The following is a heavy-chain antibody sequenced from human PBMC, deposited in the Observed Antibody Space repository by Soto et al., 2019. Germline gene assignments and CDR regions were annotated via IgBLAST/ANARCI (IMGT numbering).Heavy chain of an antibody. V-gene: IGHV1-69*12. Sequence: QFQLVQSGAEVRKPGSSLKGSCKASGGTFSSYAIIWVRQAPVQGLEWMGGIIPIFGTANYSQKFQGRVTITADEYTSTAYMELSSLRSEATAVYYCARRSRRDGDNYSDYWGQGTLVTVSS. CDR2: IIPIFGTA. D-gene: IGHD5-12*01. CDR3: ARRSRRDGDNYSDY. J-gene: IGHJ4*02. CDR1: GGTFSSYA.